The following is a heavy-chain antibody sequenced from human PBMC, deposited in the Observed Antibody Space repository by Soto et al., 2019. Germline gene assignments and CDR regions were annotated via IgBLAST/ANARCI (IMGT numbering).Heavy chain of an antibody. V-gene: IGHV1-69*02. D-gene: IGHD3-16*01. CDR2: IIPILGIA. Sequence: QVQLVQSGAEVKKPGSSVKVSCKASGGTFSSYTISWVRQAPGQGLEWMGRIIPILGIANYAQKFQGRVTITADKATSTAYMELSILRSEDAAVYYCARGGGRHSSDYWGQGTLVTVSS. CDR3: ARGGGRHSSDY. CDR1: GGTFSSYT. J-gene: IGHJ4*02.